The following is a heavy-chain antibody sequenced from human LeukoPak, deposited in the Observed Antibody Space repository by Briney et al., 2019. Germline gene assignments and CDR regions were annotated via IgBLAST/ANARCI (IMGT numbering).Heavy chain of an antibody. D-gene: IGHD3-10*01. Sequence: PGGSLRLSCVASGFTFSDYYVYWVRQAPGKGLEWVSAISGSGGSTYYADSVKGRFTISRDNSKNTLYLQMNSLRAEDTAVYYCAKMRYYYGSGSYSPWFDPWGQGTLVTVSS. V-gene: IGHV3-23*01. J-gene: IGHJ5*02. CDR2: ISGSGGST. CDR1: GFTFSDYY. CDR3: AKMRYYYGSGSYSPWFDP.